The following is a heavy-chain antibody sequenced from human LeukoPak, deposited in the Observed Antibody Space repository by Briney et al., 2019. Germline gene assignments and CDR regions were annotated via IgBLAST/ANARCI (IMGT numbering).Heavy chain of an antibody. D-gene: IGHD3-22*01. CDR1: GGSISSYY. J-gene: IGHJ5*02. Sequence: SETLSLTCTVSGGSISSYYWSWIRQPPGKGLEWIGYIYYRGSTNYNPSVKSRVTISVDTSKNQFSLKLSSVTAADTAVYYCASLKYYYDSSGYYQTFDPWGQGTLVTVSS. CDR3: ASLKYYYDSSGYYQTFDP. V-gene: IGHV4-59*01. CDR2: IYYRGST.